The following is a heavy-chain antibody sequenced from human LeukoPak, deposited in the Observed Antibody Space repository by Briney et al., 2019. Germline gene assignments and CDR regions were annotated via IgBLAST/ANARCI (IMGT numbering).Heavy chain of an antibody. V-gene: IGHV3-48*04. CDR3: ARGDSSSGFDY. CDR1: GFTFSSYS. D-gene: IGHD6-13*01. Sequence: GGSLRPSCAASGFTFSSYSMTWVRQAPGKGLEWVSYISSGSSPIYYADSVKGRFTISRDNAKDSLYLQMNSLRADDTAVYYCARGDSSSGFDYWGQGTLVTVSS. CDR2: ISSGSSPI. J-gene: IGHJ4*02.